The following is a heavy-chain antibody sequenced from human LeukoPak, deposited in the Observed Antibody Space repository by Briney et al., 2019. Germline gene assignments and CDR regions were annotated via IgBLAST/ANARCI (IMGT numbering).Heavy chain of an antibody. J-gene: IGHJ4*02. Sequence: TGGSLRLSRAASGFTFSSYAMSWVRQAPGKGLEWVSAISGSGGSTYYADSVKGRFTISRDNSKNTLYLQMNSLRAEDTAVYYCAKSGSTSCYRVCYFDYWGRGTLVTVSS. CDR2: ISGSGGST. D-gene: IGHD2-2*02. V-gene: IGHV3-23*01. CDR3: AKSGSTSCYRVCYFDY. CDR1: GFTFSSYA.